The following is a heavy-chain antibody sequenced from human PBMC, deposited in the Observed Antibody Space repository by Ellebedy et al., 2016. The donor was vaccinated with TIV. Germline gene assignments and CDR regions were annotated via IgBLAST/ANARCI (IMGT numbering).Heavy chain of an antibody. CDR2: IKTDGSET. Sequence: GESLKISCAAWGFSFSNFWMSSVRQAPRKGLEWVAHIKTDGSETYYVDSVKGRFTISRENAKNALFLQMDGLRVDDSAVYYCVGFGVFNLWGQGAPVTVSS. D-gene: IGHD3-3*01. V-gene: IGHV3-7*01. J-gene: IGHJ5*02. CDR3: VGFGVFNL. CDR1: GFSFSNFW.